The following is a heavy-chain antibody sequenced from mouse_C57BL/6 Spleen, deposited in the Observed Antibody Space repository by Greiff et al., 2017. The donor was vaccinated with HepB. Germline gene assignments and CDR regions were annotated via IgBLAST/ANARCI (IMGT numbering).Heavy chain of an antibody. CDR3: ARRYYSNYEAMDY. V-gene: IGHV1-55*01. CDR2: IYPGSGST. J-gene: IGHJ4*01. Sequence: QVQLQQSGAELVKPGASVKMSCKASGYTFTSYWITWVKQRPGQGLEWIGDIYPGSGSTNYNEKFKSKATLTVDTSSSTAYMQLSSLTSEDSAVYYCARRYYSNYEAMDYWGQRTSVTVSS. CDR1: GYTFTSYW. D-gene: IGHD2-5*01.